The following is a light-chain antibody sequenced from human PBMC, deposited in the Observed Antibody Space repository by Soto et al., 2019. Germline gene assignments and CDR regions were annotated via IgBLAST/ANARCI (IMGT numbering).Light chain of an antibody. Sequence: DIQLTQSPSFLSASEGDRVTITCRASQGISSNLAWYQQKPGKAPKLLINAASTLQSGVPSRFSGSGSGTEFTLTISSLQPEDFATYYCQQFNSYPITFGQGTRLEIK. CDR1: QGISSN. V-gene: IGKV1-9*01. CDR2: AAS. J-gene: IGKJ5*01. CDR3: QQFNSYPIT.